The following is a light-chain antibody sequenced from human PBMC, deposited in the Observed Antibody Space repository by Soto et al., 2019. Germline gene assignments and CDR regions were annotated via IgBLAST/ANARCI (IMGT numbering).Light chain of an antibody. V-gene: IGKV3-20*01. CDR1: QSVSNNY. CDR2: GAS. CDR3: QHFKSFPIT. Sequence: EIVLTQSPGTLSLSPGKRATLSCRASQSVSNNYLAWYQQKPGQAPRLLIYGASNRATGIPDRFSGSGSGTDFTLTISSLEPEDFATYYCQHFKSFPITFGQGTRLEIK. J-gene: IGKJ5*01.